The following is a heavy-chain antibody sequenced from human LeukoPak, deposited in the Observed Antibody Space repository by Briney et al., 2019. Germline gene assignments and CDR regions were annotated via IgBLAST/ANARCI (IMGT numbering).Heavy chain of an antibody. CDR2: INRDGSER. J-gene: IGHJ4*02. Sequence: GGSLRPSCAASGFTFTKYWMTWVRQDPGKGLEWVANINRDGSERFYVDSVKGRFTISRDNAKNSLYLQMNSLGAEDTAVYYCARGLDCRSTSCYLDTWGQGTLVTVSS. V-gene: IGHV3-7*01. D-gene: IGHD2-2*01. CDR1: GFTFTKYW. CDR3: ARGLDCRSTSCYLDT.